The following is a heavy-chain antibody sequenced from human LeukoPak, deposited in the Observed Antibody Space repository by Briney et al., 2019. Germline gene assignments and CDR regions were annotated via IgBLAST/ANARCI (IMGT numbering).Heavy chain of an antibody. CDR3: AKDSIAAAGTDY. CDR2: ISYDGSNK. CDR1: GFTFSSYG. V-gene: IGHV3-30*18. J-gene: IGHJ4*02. Sequence: GGSLRLSCAASGFTFSSYGMHWVRQAPGKGLEWVAVISYDGSNKYYADSVKGRFTISRDNSKNTPYLQMNSLRAEDTAVYYCAKDSIAAAGTDYWGQGTLVTVSS. D-gene: IGHD6-13*01.